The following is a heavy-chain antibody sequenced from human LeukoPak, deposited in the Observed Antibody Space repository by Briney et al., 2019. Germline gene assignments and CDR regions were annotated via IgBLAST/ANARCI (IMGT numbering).Heavy chain of an antibody. J-gene: IGHJ4*02. V-gene: IGHV1-69*05. CDR2: VMAIFGRV. CDR3: ARGELGDRSGFSFFDY. D-gene: IGHD3-22*01. CDR1: KGTFDSYG. Sequence: ASVKVSCKAPKGTFDSYGISWVRQAPGQGLEWMGGVMAIFGRVKYGQKFQGRATFTTDASTSTAYMELSSLTSDDTGVYYCARGELGDRSGFSFFDYWGQGTLVTVSS.